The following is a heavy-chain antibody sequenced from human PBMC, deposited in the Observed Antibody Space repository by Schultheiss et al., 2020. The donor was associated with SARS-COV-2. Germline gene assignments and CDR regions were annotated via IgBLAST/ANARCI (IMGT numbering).Heavy chain of an antibody. CDR3: ARLPPETYGMDV. J-gene: IGHJ6*02. Sequence: SETLSLTCTVSGGSISGYYWSWIRQPPGRGLEWIGSIYHSGSTYYNPSLKSRVTISVDTSKNQFSLKLSSVTAADTAVYYCARLPPETYGMDVWGQGTTVTVSS. CDR1: GGSISGYY. CDR2: IYHSGST. V-gene: IGHV4-59*08.